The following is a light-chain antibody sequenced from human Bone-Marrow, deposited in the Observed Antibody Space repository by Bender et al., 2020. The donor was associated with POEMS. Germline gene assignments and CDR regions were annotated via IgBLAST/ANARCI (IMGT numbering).Light chain of an antibody. CDR1: SSNIGAHA. CDR2: SSH. V-gene: IGLV1-44*01. Sequence: QSVLTQPPSASGTPGQRVTISCSGGSSNIGAHAVNWYQHLPGTAPKLLIYSSHWRPSEVPDRFSGSRSGTSASLAISGLQSEDEAEYYCAVWDDSLNGWVFGGGTKLTVL. J-gene: IGLJ3*02. CDR3: AVWDDSLNGWV.